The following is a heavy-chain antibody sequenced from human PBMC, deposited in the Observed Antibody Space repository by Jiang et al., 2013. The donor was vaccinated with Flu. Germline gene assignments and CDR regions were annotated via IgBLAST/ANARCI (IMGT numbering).Heavy chain of an antibody. Sequence: LLKPSETLSLTCAVSGGSISSYYWTWIRQPAGKGLEWIGRVYTGGDTNYNPSLKSRLTMSVDTSKKRFSLKLNSVTAADTALYYCAAQYRRGCGGGNCPFDFWGQGTLVTVSS. V-gene: IGHV4-4*07. D-gene: IGHD2-15*01. J-gene: IGHJ4*02. CDR2: VYTGGDT. CDR1: GGSISSYY. CDR3: AAQYRRGCGGGNCPFDF.